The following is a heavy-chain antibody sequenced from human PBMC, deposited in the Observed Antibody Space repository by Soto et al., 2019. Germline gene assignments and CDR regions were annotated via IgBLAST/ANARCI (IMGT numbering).Heavy chain of an antibody. CDR1: GFTFSSYS. J-gene: IGHJ6*02. V-gene: IGHV3-48*02. D-gene: IGHD2-21*02. CDR3: ARGSGYGGNSYSLGHYYGMDV. Sequence: GSLRLSCAASGFTFSSYSMNWVRQAPGKGLEWVSYISSSSSTIYYADSVKGRFTISRDNAKNSLYLQMNSLRDEDTAVYYCARGSGYGGNSYSLGHYYGMDVWGQGTTVTVSS. CDR2: ISSSSSTI.